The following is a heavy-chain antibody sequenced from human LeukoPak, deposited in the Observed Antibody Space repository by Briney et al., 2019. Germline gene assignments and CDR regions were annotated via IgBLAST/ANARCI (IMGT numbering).Heavy chain of an antibody. CDR3: ARADYGESLYYFDY. V-gene: IGHV3-53*01. D-gene: IGHD4-17*01. J-gene: IGHJ4*02. CDR1: GFTVSSNY. CDR2: IYSGGTT. Sequence: GGSLRLSCAASGFTVSSNYMSWVRQAPGKGLEWVSVIYSGGTTYYADSVKGRFTISRDNSKNTLYLQMNSLRAEDTAVYYCARADYGESLYYFDYWGQGTLVTVSS.